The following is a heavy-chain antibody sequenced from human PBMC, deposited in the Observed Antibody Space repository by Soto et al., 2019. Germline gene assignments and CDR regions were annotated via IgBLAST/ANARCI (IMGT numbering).Heavy chain of an antibody. J-gene: IGHJ3*02. CDR3: AKAYGDYGMVAFDI. D-gene: IGHD4-17*01. CDR1: GFTFSSYG. Sequence: QVQLVESGGGVVQPGRSLRLSCAASGFTFSSYGMHWVRQAPGKGLEWVAVISYDGSNKYYADSVKGRFTISRDNSKNTLYLQMNSLRAEDTAVYYCAKAYGDYGMVAFDIWGQGTMVTVSS. V-gene: IGHV3-30*18. CDR2: ISYDGSNK.